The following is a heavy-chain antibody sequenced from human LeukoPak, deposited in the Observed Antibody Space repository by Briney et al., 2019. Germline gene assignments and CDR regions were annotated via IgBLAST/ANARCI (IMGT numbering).Heavy chain of an antibody. D-gene: IGHD6-19*01. CDR2: ISGSGGNT. CDR3: AKAPSGWYSFDY. CDR1: GFTFSSYA. J-gene: IGHJ4*02. V-gene: IGHV3-23*01. Sequence: GGSLRLSCAASGFTFSSYAMSWVRQAPGKGLEWVSAISGSGGNTYYADSVKGRFTISRDNSKNTLYLQMNSLRAEDTAVYYCAKAPSGWYSFDYWGQGTLVTVSS.